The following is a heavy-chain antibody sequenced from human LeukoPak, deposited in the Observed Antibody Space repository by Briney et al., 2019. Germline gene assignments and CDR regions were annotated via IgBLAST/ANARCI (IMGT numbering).Heavy chain of an antibody. J-gene: IGHJ3*02. CDR3: ARGGGYSGYGLPDAFDI. CDR1: GFTFSSYS. V-gene: IGHV3-21*01. CDR2: ISSSSSYI. D-gene: IGHD5-12*01. Sequence: GGSLRLSCAASGFTFSSYSMNWVRQAPGKGLEWVSSISSSSSYIYYADSVKGRFTISRDNAKNSPYLQMNSLRAEDTAVYYCARGGGYSGYGLPDAFDIWGQGTMVTVSS.